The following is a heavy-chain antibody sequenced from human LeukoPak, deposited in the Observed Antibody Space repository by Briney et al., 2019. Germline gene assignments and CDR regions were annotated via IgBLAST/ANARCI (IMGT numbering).Heavy chain of an antibody. V-gene: IGHV3-48*04. D-gene: IGHD6-19*01. CDR2: ISSSSSTI. CDR3: AKDSGRGYSSGWSPFDY. Sequence: GGSLRLSCAASGFTFSSYSMNWVRQAPGKGLEWVSYISSSSSTIYYADSVKGRFTISRDNAKNSLYLQMNSLRAEDTALYYCAKDSGRGYSSGWSPFDYWGQGTLVTVSS. J-gene: IGHJ4*02. CDR1: GFTFSSYS.